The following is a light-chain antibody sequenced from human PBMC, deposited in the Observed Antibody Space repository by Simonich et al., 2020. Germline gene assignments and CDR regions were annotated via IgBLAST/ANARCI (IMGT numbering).Light chain of an antibody. CDR1: QSVLYSSNHKNY. J-gene: IGKJ2*01. CDR3: QQYYSTPYT. Sequence: DIVMTQSPDSLAVSLGERATINCKSSQSVLYSSNHKNYLAWYQQTPGQPPKLLIYWASTREAGVPDRFSGSGSGTDFTRTISSLQAEDVAVYYCQQYYSTPYTFGQGTKLEIK. CDR2: WAS. V-gene: IGKV4-1*01.